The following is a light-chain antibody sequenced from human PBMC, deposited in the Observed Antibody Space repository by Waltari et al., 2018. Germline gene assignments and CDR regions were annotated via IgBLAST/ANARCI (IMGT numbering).Light chain of an antibody. Sequence: QSALTQPASVSGSPGQSITISCTGTSSDVGSKTLVSWYQQHPGKAPKLMIYEGSKRPSGVSNRFSGSKSGNTASLTISGLQAEDEADYYCCSYAGSSTYVFGTGTKVTVL. V-gene: IGLV2-23*01. CDR1: SSDVGSKTL. CDR3: CSYAGSSTYV. J-gene: IGLJ1*01. CDR2: EGS.